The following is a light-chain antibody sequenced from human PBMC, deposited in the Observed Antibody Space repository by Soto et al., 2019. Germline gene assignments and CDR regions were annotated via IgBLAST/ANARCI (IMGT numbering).Light chain of an antibody. CDR3: QQYYTYPWT. CDR2: DAS. CDR1: QNISPW. J-gene: IGKJ1*01. V-gene: IGKV1-5*01. Sequence: DIQMTQSPSTLSASVGDRVTIACRASQNISPWLAWFQQKPGKAPKVLIYDASNLKSGVPSRFSGSGSGTEFILTISSLQPDDFATYYCQQYYTYPWTFGQGTKVDIK.